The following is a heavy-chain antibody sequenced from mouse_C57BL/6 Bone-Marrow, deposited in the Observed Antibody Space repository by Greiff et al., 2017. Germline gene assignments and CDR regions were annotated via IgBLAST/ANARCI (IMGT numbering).Heavy chain of an antibody. D-gene: IGHD2-5*01. V-gene: IGHV5-15*01. CDR1: GFTFSDYG. J-gene: IGHJ4*01. Sequence: EVKLVESGGGLVQPGGSLKLSCAASGFTFSDYGIAWVRQAPRKGPEWVAFISNLAYSIYYADTVTGRFTISRGNAKNTLYLAMSRLRSEDTAMYYCARLYYSNLYYAMDYWGQGTSVTVSS. CDR2: ISNLAYSI. CDR3: ARLYYSNLYYAMDY.